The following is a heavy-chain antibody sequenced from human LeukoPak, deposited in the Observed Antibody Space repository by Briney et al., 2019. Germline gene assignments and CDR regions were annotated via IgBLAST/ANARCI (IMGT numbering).Heavy chain of an antibody. V-gene: IGHV3-11*04. CDR3: AREVAGKRGEKYYFDY. CDR1: GFTFSDYY. J-gene: IGHJ4*02. D-gene: IGHD6-19*01. Sequence: PGGSLRLSCAASGFTFSDYYMSWIRQAPGKGLEWDSYISSSGSTIYYADSVKGRFTIPRDNAKNSLYLQMNSLRAEDTAVYYCAREVAGKRGEKYYFDYWGQGTLVTVSS. CDR2: ISSSGSTI.